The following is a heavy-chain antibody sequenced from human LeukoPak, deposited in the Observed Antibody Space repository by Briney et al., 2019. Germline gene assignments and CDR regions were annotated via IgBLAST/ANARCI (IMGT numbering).Heavy chain of an antibody. D-gene: IGHD2-8*01. Sequence: KASGTLSLTCTVSGGSISSYYWGWIRQPPGKGLEWIGSIYYSGSTYYNPSLKSRVTISVDTSKSQFSLKLSSVTAADTAVYYCARIRGVRLRAFDIWGQGTMVTVSS. CDR3: ARIRGVRLRAFDI. V-gene: IGHV4-39*01. CDR2: IYYSGST. J-gene: IGHJ3*02. CDR1: GGSISSYY.